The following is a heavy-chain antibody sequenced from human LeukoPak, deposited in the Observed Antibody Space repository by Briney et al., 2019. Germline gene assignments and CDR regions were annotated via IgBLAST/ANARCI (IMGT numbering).Heavy chain of an antibody. CDR3: AREGYYCGSGSYYDGGNWFDP. D-gene: IGHD3-10*01. V-gene: IGHV1-46*01. CDR2: INPSGGST. Sequence: GASVKVSCKASGYTFTSYYMHWVRQAPGQGLEWMGIINPSGGSTSYAQKFQGRVTMTRDTSTSTVYMELSSLRSEDTAVYYCAREGYYCGSGSYYDGGNWFDPWGQGTLVTVSS. J-gene: IGHJ5*02. CDR1: GYTFTSYY.